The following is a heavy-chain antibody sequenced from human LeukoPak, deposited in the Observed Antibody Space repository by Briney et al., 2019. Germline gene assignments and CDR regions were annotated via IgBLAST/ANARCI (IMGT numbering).Heavy chain of an antibody. Sequence: GGSLRLSCAASGFTFSSYEMNWVRQAPGKGLEWVSYISSSGSTIYYADSVKGRFTISRDNAKNSLYLQMNSLRAEDTAVYYCARVSYGSGSYYNVAFDYWGRGTLVTVSS. CDR3: ARVSYGSGSYYNVAFDY. D-gene: IGHD3-10*01. CDR1: GFTFSSYE. CDR2: ISSSGSTI. J-gene: IGHJ4*02. V-gene: IGHV3-48*03.